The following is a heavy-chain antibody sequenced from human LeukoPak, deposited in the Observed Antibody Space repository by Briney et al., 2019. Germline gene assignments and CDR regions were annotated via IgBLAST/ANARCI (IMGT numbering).Heavy chain of an antibody. CDR2: IYYSGST. CDR3: ARGDYSSNYYYYFGY. J-gene: IGHJ4*02. D-gene: IGHD3-22*01. Sequence: SETLSLTCTVSGGSIRSYYWSWIRQSPGKGLEWIGYIYYSGSTKYNPSLKSRVIISVDTSKNQFSLRLSSVTAADTAMYYCARGDYSSNYYYYFGYWGQGTLVTVSS. CDR1: GGSIRSYY. V-gene: IGHV4-59*01.